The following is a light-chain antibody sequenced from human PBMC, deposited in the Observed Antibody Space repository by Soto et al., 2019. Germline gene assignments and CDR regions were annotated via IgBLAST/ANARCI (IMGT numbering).Light chain of an antibody. J-gene: IGLJ2*01. CDR3: ASYATSSSTAHVV. CDR2: EVS. CDR1: SSDLGNY. Sequence: QSALTQPASVSGSPGQSITISCTGTSSDLGNYVSWYLHHPGKAPKLMIYEVSNRPSGVSDRFSGSKSGSTASLTISRLHPEDEADYYCASYATSSSTAHVVFGGGTKLTVL. V-gene: IGLV2-14*01.